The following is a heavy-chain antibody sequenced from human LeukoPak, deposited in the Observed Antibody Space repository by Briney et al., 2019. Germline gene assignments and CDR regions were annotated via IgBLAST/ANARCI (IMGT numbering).Heavy chain of an antibody. V-gene: IGHV1-2*02. CDR3: ARDALEYYYDKAFDY. CDR2: INPNSGGT. J-gene: IGHJ4*02. CDR1: GYTFTGYY. D-gene: IGHD3-22*01. Sequence: GASVKVSCKASGYTFTGYYMHWVRQAPGQGLEWMGWINPNSGGTNYAQKLQGRVTMTTDTSTSTAYMELRSLRSDDTAVYYCARDALEYYYDKAFDYWGQGTLVTVSS.